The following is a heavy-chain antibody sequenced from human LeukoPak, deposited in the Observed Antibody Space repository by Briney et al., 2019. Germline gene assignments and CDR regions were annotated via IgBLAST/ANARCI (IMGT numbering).Heavy chain of an antibody. Sequence: SGTLSLTCAVYGGSFSGYYWSWIRQPPGKGLEWIGEINHSGSTNYNPSLKSRVTISVDTPKNQFSLKLSSVTAADTAVYYCARGPAAVAPWGQGTLVTVSS. CDR2: INHSGST. D-gene: IGHD6-19*01. V-gene: IGHV4-34*01. J-gene: IGHJ5*02. CDR1: GGSFSGYY. CDR3: ARGPAAVAP.